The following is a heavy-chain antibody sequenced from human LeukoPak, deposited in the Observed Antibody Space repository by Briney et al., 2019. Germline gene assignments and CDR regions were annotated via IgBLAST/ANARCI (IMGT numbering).Heavy chain of an antibody. D-gene: IGHD3-22*01. Sequence: SVKVSCKASGGTFSSYAISWVRQAPGQGLEWMGRIIPILGIANYAQKFQGRVTITADKSTSTAYMELSSLRSEDTAVYYCARKVPGYYYDSSGYYRPFDYWGQGTLVTVSS. CDR3: ARKVPGYYYDSSGYYRPFDY. V-gene: IGHV1-69*04. CDR1: GGTFSSYA. J-gene: IGHJ4*02. CDR2: IIPILGIA.